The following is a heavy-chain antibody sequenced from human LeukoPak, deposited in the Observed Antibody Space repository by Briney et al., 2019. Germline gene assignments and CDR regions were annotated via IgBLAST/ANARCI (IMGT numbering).Heavy chain of an antibody. V-gene: IGHV4-4*07. CDR3: ARGGGDYVGWFDP. Sequence: PSETLSLICSVSTAGSITGYHWNWIRQSAGEGLEWIGRADTTGNTKYNPSLKSRVIISVDTSNKQFSLKLTSVTAADTAVYYCARGGGDYVGWFDPWGQGTLVIVSS. CDR1: TAGSITGYH. J-gene: IGHJ5*02. CDR2: ADTTGNT. D-gene: IGHD4-17*01.